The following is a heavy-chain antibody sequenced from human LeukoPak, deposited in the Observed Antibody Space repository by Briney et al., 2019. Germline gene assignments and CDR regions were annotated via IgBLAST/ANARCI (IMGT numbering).Heavy chain of an antibody. J-gene: IGHJ4*02. V-gene: IGHV3-21*01. Sequence: GGSLRLSCAASGFTFSSYSMNWVRQAPGKGLEWVSSISSSSSYIYYADSVKGRFTISRDNSKNTLYLQMNSLRAEDTAVYYCAKDDLSGYSYGHFDYWGQGTLVTVSS. CDR1: GFTFSSYS. D-gene: IGHD5-18*01. CDR3: AKDDLSGYSYGHFDY. CDR2: ISSSSSYI.